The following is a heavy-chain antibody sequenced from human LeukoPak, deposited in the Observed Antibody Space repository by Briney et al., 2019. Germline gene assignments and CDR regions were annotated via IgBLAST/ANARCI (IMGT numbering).Heavy chain of an antibody. D-gene: IGHD1-26*01. CDR1: GGSISSGDYY. CDR3: ARLSGSYFFLDY. Sequence: SETLSLTCTVSGGSISSGDYYWSWIRQPPGKGLEWIGYIYYSGSTYYNPSLKSRVTISVDTSKNQFSLKLSSVTAADTAVYYCARLSGSYFFLDYWGQGTLVTVSS. V-gene: IGHV4-30-4*01. J-gene: IGHJ4*02. CDR2: IYYSGST.